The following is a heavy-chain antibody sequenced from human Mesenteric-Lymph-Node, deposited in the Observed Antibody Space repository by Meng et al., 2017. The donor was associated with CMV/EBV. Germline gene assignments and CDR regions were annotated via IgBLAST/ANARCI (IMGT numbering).Heavy chain of an antibody. CDR1: GFTFSSYG. D-gene: IGHD3-10*01. J-gene: IGHJ4*02. CDR2: IWYDGSNK. V-gene: IGHV3-33*01. Sequence: GESLKISCAASGFTFSSYGMHWVRQAPGKGLEWVAVIWYDGSNKYYADSVKGRFTISRDNSKNTLYLQMNSLRAEDTAVYYCARDFRARGSGSYRGGFDYWGQGTLVTVSS. CDR3: ARDFRARGSGSYRGGFDY.